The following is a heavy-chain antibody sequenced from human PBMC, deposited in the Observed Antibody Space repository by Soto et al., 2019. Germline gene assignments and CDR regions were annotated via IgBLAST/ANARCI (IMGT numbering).Heavy chain of an antibody. J-gene: IGHJ3*02. CDR1: GYTFTSYA. CDR2: INAGNGNT. D-gene: IGHD6-13*01. CDR3: ARESIAAAGNAFDI. Sequence: GASVKVSCXASGYTFTSYAMHWVRQAPGQRLEWMGWINAGNGNTKYSQKFQGRVTITRDTSASTAYMELSSLRSEDTAVYYCARESIAAAGNAFDIWGQGTMVTVSS. V-gene: IGHV1-3*01.